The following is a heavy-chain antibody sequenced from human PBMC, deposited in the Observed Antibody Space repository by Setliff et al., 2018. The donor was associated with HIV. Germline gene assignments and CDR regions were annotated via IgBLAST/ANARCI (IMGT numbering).Heavy chain of an antibody. D-gene: IGHD2-8*02. J-gene: IGHJ6*03. CDR2: LRQDVNKD. CDR3: AKDAGYCSGESCYFYMDV. V-gene: IGHV3-30*02. CDR1: GFIFENHA. Sequence: LRLSCVVSGFIFENHAMHWVRRAPGKGLEWLTLLRQDVNKDYYGDSVKGRFTITRDNSKKTLYLYMNNLRSEDTAVYYCAKDAGYCSGESCYFYMDVWGKGTTVTVSS.